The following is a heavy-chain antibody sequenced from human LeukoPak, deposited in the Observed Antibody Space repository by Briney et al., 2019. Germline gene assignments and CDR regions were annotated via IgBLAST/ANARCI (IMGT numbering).Heavy chain of an antibody. CDR2: IKQDGSEK. J-gene: IGHJ3*02. V-gene: IGHV3-7*03. CDR1: GFTFSSYW. CDR3: ARDWVAGVPFDAFDI. D-gene: IGHD3-10*01. Sequence: GGSLRLSCAASGFTFSSYWMSWVRQAPGKGLEWVANIKQDGSEKYYVDSVKGRFTISRDNAKNSLYLHMNSLTAEDTAMYYCARDWVAGVPFDAFDIWGQGTMVSVS.